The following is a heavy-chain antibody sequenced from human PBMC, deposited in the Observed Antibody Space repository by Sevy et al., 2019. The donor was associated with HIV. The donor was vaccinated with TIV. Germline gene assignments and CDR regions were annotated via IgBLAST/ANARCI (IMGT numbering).Heavy chain of an antibody. CDR3: VKDVGVGSTRRYADY. CDR1: GFSFRTYA. CDR2: IWYDGSNE. J-gene: IGHJ4*02. Sequence: GGSLRLSCAASGFSFRTYAMHWVRQAPGKGLEWVAGIWYDGSNENHADSVKGRFTISRDNSKNTLYLQMNSLRAEDTAVHYCVKDVGVGSTRRYADYWGQGTLVTVSS. D-gene: IGHD1-26*01. V-gene: IGHV3-33*06.